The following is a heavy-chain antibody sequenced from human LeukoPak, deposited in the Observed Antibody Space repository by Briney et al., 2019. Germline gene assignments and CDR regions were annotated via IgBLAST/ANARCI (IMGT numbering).Heavy chain of an antibody. CDR2: MNPNSGNT. CDR3: ARGFREYSSSWYYYYYYMDV. D-gene: IGHD6-13*01. Sequence: GASVKVSCKASGYTFTSYDINCVRQATGQGLEWMGWMNPNSGNTGYAQKFQGRVTITRNTSISTAYMELSSLRSEDTAVYYCARGFREYSSSWYYYYYYMDVWGKGTTVTVSS. CDR1: GYTFTSYD. J-gene: IGHJ6*03. V-gene: IGHV1-8*03.